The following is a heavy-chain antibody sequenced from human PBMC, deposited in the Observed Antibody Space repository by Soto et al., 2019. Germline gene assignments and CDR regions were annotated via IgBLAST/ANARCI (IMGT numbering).Heavy chain of an antibody. CDR1: GGSISSGGYY. V-gene: IGHV4-31*03. J-gene: IGHJ5*02. Sequence: QVQLQESGPGLVKPSQTLSLTCTVSGGSISSGGYYWSWIRQHPGKVLEWIGYIYYSGSTYYNPSLNSRVTISVDTSKNQFSLKLSSVTAADTAVYYCARVNDSSGYYGDWFDPWGQGTLVTVSS. D-gene: IGHD3-22*01. CDR3: ARVNDSSGYYGDWFDP. CDR2: IYYSGST.